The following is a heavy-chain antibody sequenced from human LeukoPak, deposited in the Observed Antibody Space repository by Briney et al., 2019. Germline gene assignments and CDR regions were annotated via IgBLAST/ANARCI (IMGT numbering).Heavy chain of an antibody. J-gene: IGHJ6*03. CDR3: ARLRYHDFWSGYWKYYYYMDV. CDR1: GFTFSSYE. D-gene: IGHD3-3*01. V-gene: IGHV3-48*03. CDR2: ISSSGSTR. Sequence: GGSLRLSCAASGFTFSSYEMNWVRQAPGKGLEWVSYISSSGSTRYYADSVKGRFTISRDNAKNSLYLQLNSLRAEDTAVYYCARLRYHDFWSGYWKYYYYMDVWGKGTTVTVSS.